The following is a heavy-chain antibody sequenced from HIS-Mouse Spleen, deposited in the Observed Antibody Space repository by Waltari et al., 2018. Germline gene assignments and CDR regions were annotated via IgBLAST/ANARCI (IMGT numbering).Heavy chain of an antibody. D-gene: IGHD2-2*01. V-gene: IGHV4-39*07. CDR3: ARDRDQEGLDAFDI. CDR1: GDSISSSSYY. Sequence: QLQLQESGPGLVKPPETLSLTCTVSGDSISSSSYYWGWIRQPPGKGLEWIGSNYYSGSTYYNPSLKSRVTISVDTSKNQFSLKLSSVTAADTAVYYCARDRDQEGLDAFDIWGQGTMVTVSS. J-gene: IGHJ3*02. CDR2: NYYSGST.